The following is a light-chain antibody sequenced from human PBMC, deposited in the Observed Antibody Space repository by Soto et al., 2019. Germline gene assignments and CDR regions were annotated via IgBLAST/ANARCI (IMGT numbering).Light chain of an antibody. CDR2: DVS. J-gene: IGLJ1*01. V-gene: IGLV2-14*01. Sequence: QSVLTQPASVSGSPGQSITISCTGTSSDVGGHNSVSWYRQDPGKAPKLMIYDVSNRPSGVSDRFSGSKSGNTASLTISGLQIEDEADYYCSSYAGSIFYVFGTGTKVTVL. CDR1: SSDVGGHNS. CDR3: SSYAGSIFYV.